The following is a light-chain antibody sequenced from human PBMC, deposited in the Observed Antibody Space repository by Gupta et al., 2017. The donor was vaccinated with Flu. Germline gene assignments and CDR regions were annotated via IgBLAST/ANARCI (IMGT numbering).Light chain of an antibody. J-gene: IGKJ2*01. CDR3: QQYDSTPYT. Sequence: NCKSSQSVLYSSNNNNYLAWYQQKPGQPPKLLIYCASTRESGIPDRFSGSGSETDFTLTISSLQAEDCAVYYCQQYDSTPYTFGQGTKLEIK. V-gene: IGKV4-1*01. CDR1: QSVLYSSNNNNY. CDR2: CAS.